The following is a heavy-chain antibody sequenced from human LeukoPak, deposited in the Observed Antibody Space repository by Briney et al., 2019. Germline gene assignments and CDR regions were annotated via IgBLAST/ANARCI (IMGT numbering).Heavy chain of an antibody. J-gene: IGHJ6*02. D-gene: IGHD1-26*01. CDR3: ARIRIEWELPGDYYYGMDV. CDR2: IYYSGST. Sequence: SETLSLTCTVSGGSISSYYWSWIRQPPGKGLEWIGYIYYSGSTNYNPSLKSRVTISVDTSKNQFSLKLSSVTAADTAVYCCARIRIEWELPGDYYYGMDVWGQGTTVTVSS. CDR1: GGSISSYY. V-gene: IGHV4-59*01.